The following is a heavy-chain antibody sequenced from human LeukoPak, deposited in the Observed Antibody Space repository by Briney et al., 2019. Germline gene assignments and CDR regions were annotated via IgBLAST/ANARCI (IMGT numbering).Heavy chain of an antibody. J-gene: IGHJ5*02. Sequence: SETLSLTCTVSGYSITSGYYWGWIRQPPGKGLEGIGSSYHTGSTLYNPSLKSRVTISVDPSKNQFSLKLSSVIVADTAVYYCARDQDYYGSGSYGPDHWGQGTLVTVSS. V-gene: IGHV4-38-2*02. CDR1: GYSITSGYY. D-gene: IGHD3-10*01. CDR2: SYHTGST. CDR3: ARDQDYYGSGSYGPDH.